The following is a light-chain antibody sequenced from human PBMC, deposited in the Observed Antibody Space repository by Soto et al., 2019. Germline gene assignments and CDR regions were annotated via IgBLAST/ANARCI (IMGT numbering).Light chain of an antibody. V-gene: IGLV1-40*01. J-gene: IGLJ2*01. CDR2: GNN. Sequence: QPVLTQPPSVSGAPGQRVTISCTGSNSNTGAGYDVHWYQQLPGAAPKLLIYGNNNRPSGVPDRFSGSKSNTSASLAITGLQADDEADYYCQSYDSSLSEVIFGGGTKLTVL. CDR1: NSNTGAGYD. CDR3: QSYDSSLSEVI.